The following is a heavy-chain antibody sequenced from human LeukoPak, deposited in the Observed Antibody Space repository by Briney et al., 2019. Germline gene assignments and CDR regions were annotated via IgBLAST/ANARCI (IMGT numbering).Heavy chain of an antibody. CDR3: AKDRGLVGATPSNFDY. CDR1: GFTISSYA. CDR2: ISGSGGST. V-gene: IGHV3-23*01. Sequence: GGSLRLSCAASGFTISSYAMNWVSQARGKGLEWVSGISGSGGSTYYADSVKGRFTISRDNSKNTVYLQMNSLRAEETAVYYCAKDRGLVGATPSNFDYWGQGTLVTVSS. J-gene: IGHJ4*02. D-gene: IGHD1-26*01.